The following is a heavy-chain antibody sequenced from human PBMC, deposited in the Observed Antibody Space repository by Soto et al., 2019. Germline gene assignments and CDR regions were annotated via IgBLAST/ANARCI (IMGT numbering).Heavy chain of an antibody. CDR1: GGSISSGDYY. V-gene: IGHV4-30-4*01. CDR2: IYYSGST. Sequence: PSETRSLTCTVSGGSISSGDYYWSWIRQPPGKGLEWIGYIYYSGSTYYNPSLKSRVTISVDTSKNQFSLRLSSVTAADTAVYYCARESRGIAAAPGVFDYWGQGTLVTVSS. J-gene: IGHJ4*02. D-gene: IGHD6-13*01. CDR3: ARESRGIAAAPGVFDY.